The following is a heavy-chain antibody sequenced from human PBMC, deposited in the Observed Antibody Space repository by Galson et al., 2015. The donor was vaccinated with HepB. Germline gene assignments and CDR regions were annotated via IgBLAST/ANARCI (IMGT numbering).Heavy chain of an antibody. J-gene: IGHJ4*02. D-gene: IGHD3-9*01. V-gene: IGHV1-24*01. CDR1: GYTLTELS. CDR2: FDPEDGET. Sequence: SVKVSCKVSGYTLTELSTHWVRQAPGKGLEWMGGFDPEDGETIYAQKFQGRVTMTEDTSTDTAYMELSSLRSEDTAVYYCATYSDILTGYLQPYFDYWGQGTLVTVSS. CDR3: ATYSDILTGYLQPYFDY.